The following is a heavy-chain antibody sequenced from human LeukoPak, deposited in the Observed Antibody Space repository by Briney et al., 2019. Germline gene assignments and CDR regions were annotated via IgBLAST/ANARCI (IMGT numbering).Heavy chain of an antibody. J-gene: IGHJ2*01. CDR2: IYYSGST. V-gene: IGHV4-39*01. Sequence: PSETLSLTCTVSGGSVSSSTYYWGWIRQPPGKGLEWVGSIYYSGSTYYNPSLKSRVTISVDTSKNQFSLKLSSVTAADTAVYYCARQVAGGRWYFDLWGRGTLVSVSS. CDR3: ARQVAGGRWYFDL. CDR1: GGSVSSSTYY. D-gene: IGHD5-12*01.